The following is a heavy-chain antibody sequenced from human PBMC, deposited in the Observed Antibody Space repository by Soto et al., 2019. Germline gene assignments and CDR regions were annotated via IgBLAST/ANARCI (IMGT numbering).Heavy chain of an antibody. CDR3: ATSQGSSTSLEIYYYYYYGMDV. CDR2: IIPISETT. Sequence: QVQLVQSGAEVKKPGSSVKVSCKASGGTFSSYAISWVRQAPGQGLEWMGGIIPISETTNYAQKFQGRVTITADESKSTADMELSSLRSEDTAVSYCATSQGSSTSLEIYYYYYYGMDVWGQGTTVTVSS. J-gene: IGHJ6*02. V-gene: IGHV1-69*01. D-gene: IGHD2-2*01. CDR1: GGTFSSYA.